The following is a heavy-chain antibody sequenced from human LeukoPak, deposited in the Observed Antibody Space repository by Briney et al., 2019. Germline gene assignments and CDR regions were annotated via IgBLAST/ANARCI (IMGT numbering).Heavy chain of an antibody. J-gene: IGHJ4*02. D-gene: IGHD5-12*01. Sequence: PSETLSLTCTVSGGSISSYYWSWIRQPPGKGLEWIGNIYYSGRTNYNTSLKSRLTISVDMSENQFSLKLSSVTAADTAVYYCAGSLSGYSGYDFIFDYWGQGTLVTVSS. CDR2: IYYSGRT. CDR1: GGSISSYY. V-gene: IGHV4-59*01. CDR3: AGSLSGYSGYDFIFDY.